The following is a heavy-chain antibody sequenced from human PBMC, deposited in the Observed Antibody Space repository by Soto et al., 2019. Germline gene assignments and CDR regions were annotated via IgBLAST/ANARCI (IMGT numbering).Heavy chain of an antibody. CDR3: ARSAGYSSGWYDYYYGMDV. D-gene: IGHD6-19*01. Sequence: GGSLRLSCAASGFTFSDYYMSWIRQAPGKGLEWVSYISSSGSTIYYADSVKGRFTISRDNAKNSLYLQMNSLRAEDTAVYYCARSAGYSSGWYDYYYGMDVWGQGTTVTVSS. CDR2: ISSSGSTI. CDR1: GFTFSDYY. J-gene: IGHJ6*02. V-gene: IGHV3-11*04.